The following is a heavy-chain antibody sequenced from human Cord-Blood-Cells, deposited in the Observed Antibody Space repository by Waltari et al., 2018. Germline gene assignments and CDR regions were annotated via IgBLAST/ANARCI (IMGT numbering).Heavy chain of an antibody. CDR1: GGSFSGYY. CDR2: INHSGST. CDR3: ASDYYGSGSYDY. J-gene: IGHJ4*02. Sequence: QVQLQQWGAGLLKPSETLSLTCAVYGGSFSGYYWSWIRQPPGKGLEWIGEINHSGSTNYNLSLKSRVTISVDTSKNQFSLKLSSVTAADTAVYYCASDYYGSGSYDYWGQGTLVTVSS. V-gene: IGHV4-34*01. D-gene: IGHD3-10*01.